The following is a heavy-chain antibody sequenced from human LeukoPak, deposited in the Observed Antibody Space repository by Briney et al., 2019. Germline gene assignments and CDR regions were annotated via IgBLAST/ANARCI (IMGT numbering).Heavy chain of an antibody. V-gene: IGHV5-51*01. CDR3: ARPYGVGY. J-gene: IGHJ4*02. D-gene: IGHD4-17*01. CDR2: IFPGNSET. CDR1: GYDFTKYW. Sequence: GEPLKISCEGSGYDFTKYWIGWVRQTPEKGLEFMRIIFPGNSETRYSPSFQGQVTITADKSTGTAYLQWGSLKASDTAIYYCARPYGVGYWGQGTLVTVSS.